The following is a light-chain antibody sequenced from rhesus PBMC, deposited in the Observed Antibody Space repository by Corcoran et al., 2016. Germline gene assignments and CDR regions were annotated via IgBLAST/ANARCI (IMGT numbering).Light chain of an antibody. J-gene: IGKJ4*01. CDR2: WAS. CDR1: QSLLYSSNNKNY. V-gene: IGKV4-1*01. Sequence: DIVMTQSPDSLAVSLGERVTINCKSSQSLLYSSNNKNYLAWYQQKPGQAPKLHIYWASTRESGVPYRFRGGGSGTDFTLTISGLQAEDVAVYYCQQYYSTPLTFGGGTKVEIK. CDR3: QQYYSTPLT.